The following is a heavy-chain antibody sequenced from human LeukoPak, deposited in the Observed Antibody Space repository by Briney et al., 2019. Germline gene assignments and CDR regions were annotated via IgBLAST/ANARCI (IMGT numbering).Heavy chain of an antibody. J-gene: IGHJ4*02. D-gene: IGHD3-9*01. CDR3: ARLSYDILTGTGDY. Sequence: GSSVKVSCKASGGTFSSYAISWVRQAPGQGLEWMGRIIPILGIANYAQKFQGRVTITADKSTSTAYMELSSLRSEDTAVYYCARLSYDILTGTGDYWGQGTLVTVSS. V-gene: IGHV1-69*04. CDR2: IIPILGIA. CDR1: GGTFSSYA.